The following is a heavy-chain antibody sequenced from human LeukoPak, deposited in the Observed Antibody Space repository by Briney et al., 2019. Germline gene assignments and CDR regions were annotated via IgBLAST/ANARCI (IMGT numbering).Heavy chain of an antibody. CDR1: GGSIYSGGYY. CDR2: IYHSGST. D-gene: IGHD5-12*01. J-gene: IGHJ4*02. V-gene: IGHV4-31*03. CDR3: ARAHSGYDLDY. Sequence: SETLSLTCTVSGGSIYSGGYYWSWIRQLPGKGLEWIGYIYHSGSTYYNPSLKSRVTISVDTSKSQLSLNLSSVTAADTAVYYCARAHSGYDLDYWGQGTLVTVSS.